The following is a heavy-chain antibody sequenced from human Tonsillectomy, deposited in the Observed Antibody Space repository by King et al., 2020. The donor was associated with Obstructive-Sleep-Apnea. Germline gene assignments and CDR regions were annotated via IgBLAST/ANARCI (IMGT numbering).Heavy chain of an antibody. Sequence: QLQESGPGLVKPSETLSLTCTVSGSSISSSSYYWGWIRQPPGKGLEWIGSIYYSGSTYYNPSLKSRVTISVDTSKNQFSLKLSSVTAADTAVYYCARDLADYGSGSYYLTFHFDYWGQGTLVTVSS. CDR3: ARDLADYGSGSYYLTFHFDY. CDR2: IYYSGST. D-gene: IGHD3-10*01. V-gene: IGHV4-39*07. J-gene: IGHJ4*02. CDR1: GSSISSSSYY.